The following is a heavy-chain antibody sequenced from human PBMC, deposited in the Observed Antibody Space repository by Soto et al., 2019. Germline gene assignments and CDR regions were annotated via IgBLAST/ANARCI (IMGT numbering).Heavy chain of an antibody. CDR2: IIPILGIA. CDR1: GGTFSSYT. Sequence: QVQLVQSGAEVKKPGSSVKVSCKASGGTFSSYTISWVRQAPGQGLEWMGRIIPILGIANYAQKFQGRVTVTADKSTGRADGEMSSLRSEDTAVYYCASPGGYCSGGSCPGQVAWGQGTLVTVSS. J-gene: IGHJ4*02. CDR3: ASPGGYCSGGSCPGQVA. D-gene: IGHD2-15*01. V-gene: IGHV1-69*02.